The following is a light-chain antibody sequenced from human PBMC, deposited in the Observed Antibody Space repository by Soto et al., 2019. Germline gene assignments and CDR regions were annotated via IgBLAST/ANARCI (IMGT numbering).Light chain of an antibody. V-gene: IGKV3-20*01. Sequence: PGDRATLSCRASQSVNSNYLAWYQRKPGQAPRLLIYGASNRATDIPYRFSASGSGTDFTLTITRLEAEDFAVYYCQQYDRTPPTFGQGTKGEVK. CDR2: GAS. CDR1: QSVNSNY. J-gene: IGKJ1*01. CDR3: QQYDRTPPT.